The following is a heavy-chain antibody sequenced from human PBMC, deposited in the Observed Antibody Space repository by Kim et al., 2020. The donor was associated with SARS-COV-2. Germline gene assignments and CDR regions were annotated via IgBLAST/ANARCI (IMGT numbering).Heavy chain of an antibody. J-gene: IGHJ6*02. CDR3: ARVGGGDRYGMDV. V-gene: IGHV1-69*04. D-gene: IGHD2-21*02. Sequence: NYTQKCQGRVTITADKSTSTAYMELSSLRSEDTAVYYCARVGGGDRYGMDVWGQGTTVTVSS.